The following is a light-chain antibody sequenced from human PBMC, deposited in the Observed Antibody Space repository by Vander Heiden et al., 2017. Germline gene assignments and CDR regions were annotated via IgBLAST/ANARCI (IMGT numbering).Light chain of an antibody. J-gene: IGKJ5*01. Sequence: DIQMTQSPSSLSASVGDRVTITCQASQDISNYLNWYQQKPGKAPKLLIYDASNLETGVPSRFSGSGSGTDFTFTISSLQPEDIATYYCQLDDKLPPITFGQGTRLEIK. CDR1: QDISNY. CDR2: DAS. CDR3: QLDDKLPPIT. V-gene: IGKV1-33*01.